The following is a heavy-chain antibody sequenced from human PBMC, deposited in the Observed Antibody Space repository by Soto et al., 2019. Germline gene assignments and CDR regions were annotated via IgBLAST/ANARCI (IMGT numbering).Heavy chain of an antibody. Sequence: GESLKISCKGSAYNFTSYWITWVRQMPGQGLEWMGRIDPSDSSTTYSPSFQGHVSISADKSISTAYLQWSSLKASDTAMYYCARHLAVAARYGMDVWGQGTTVTVSS. V-gene: IGHV5-10-1*01. D-gene: IGHD6-19*01. CDR2: IDPSDSST. J-gene: IGHJ6*02. CDR1: AYNFTSYW. CDR3: ARHLAVAARYGMDV.